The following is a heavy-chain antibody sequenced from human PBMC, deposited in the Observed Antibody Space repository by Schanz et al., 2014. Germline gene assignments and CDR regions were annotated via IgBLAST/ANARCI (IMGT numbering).Heavy chain of an antibody. J-gene: IGHJ3*02. Sequence: VHLGESGGGLVQPGGSLRLSCAASGFIFNDYYMNWIRQAPGKGLEWLSYISRDGTTSYYADSVKGRFTISRDNAKNSLYLEMTSLRGEDTAVYYCARENLNWEAFDIWGQGTVVTVSS. CDR3: ARENLNWEAFDI. CDR1: GFIFNDYY. V-gene: IGHV3-11*01. CDR2: ISRDGTTS. D-gene: IGHD7-27*01.